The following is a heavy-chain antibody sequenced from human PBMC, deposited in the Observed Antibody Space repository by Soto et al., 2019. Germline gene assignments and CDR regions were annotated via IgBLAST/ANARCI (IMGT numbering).Heavy chain of an antibody. J-gene: IGHJ5*02. V-gene: IGHV3-33*01. CDR2: IFYDGSRK. D-gene: IGHD1-1*01. CDR3: VREESENDGKWSAP. Sequence: SLRLSCAASGFTFSRYGMHWVRQAPGKGLEWVAVIFYDGSRKEYAASLKGRFTISRDNSKNTLYLQMNSLRAEDTAMYFCVREESENDGKWSAPWGKGTSVPGSS. CDR1: GFTFSRYG.